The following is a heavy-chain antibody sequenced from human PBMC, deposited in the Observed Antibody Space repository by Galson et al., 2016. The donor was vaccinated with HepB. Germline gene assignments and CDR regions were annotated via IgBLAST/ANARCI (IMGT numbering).Heavy chain of an antibody. Sequence: SLRLSCAASGFAFSTFGMHWVRQAPGKGLEWVAVIWYDGNNKYYLNSVKGRFTISRDNSKNMLYLQLNSLRVEDTAVYYCAKGLAYCSGTSCLSYSDSPGGGMDVWGQASTGTFTS. CDR1: GFAFSTFG. J-gene: IGHJ6*02. CDR2: IWYDGNNK. CDR3: AKGLAYCSGTSCLSYSDSPGGGMDV. D-gene: IGHD2-2*01. V-gene: IGHV3-33*06.